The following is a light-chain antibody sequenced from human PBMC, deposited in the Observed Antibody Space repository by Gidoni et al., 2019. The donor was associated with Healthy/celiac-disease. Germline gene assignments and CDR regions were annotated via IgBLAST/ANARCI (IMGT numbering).Light chain of an antibody. CDR1: QDISNY. Sequence: DIQMTQSPSSLSASVGDRVTITCQASQDISNYLNWYQQKQGKAPKLLIYDASNVETGVPSRVSGSGSGTDFTFTISILQPEDIATYYCQQYDNLPYTFGQGTKLEIK. CDR2: DAS. V-gene: IGKV1-33*01. J-gene: IGKJ2*01. CDR3: QQYDNLPYT.